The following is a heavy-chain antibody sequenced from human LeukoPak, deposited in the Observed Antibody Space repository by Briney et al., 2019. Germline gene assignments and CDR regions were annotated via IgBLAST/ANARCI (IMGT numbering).Heavy chain of an antibody. J-gene: IGHJ6*02. CDR2: IYHSGST. V-gene: IGHV4-30-2*01. Sequence: SQTLSLTCAVSGGSISSGGYSWSWIRQPPGKGLEWIGYIYHSGSTYYNPSLKSRVTISVDRSKDQFSLKLSSATAADTAVYYCARVGRIAAAGTRYYYYGMDVWGQGTTVTVSS. CDR1: GGSISSGGYS. D-gene: IGHD6-13*01. CDR3: ARVGRIAAAGTRYYYYGMDV.